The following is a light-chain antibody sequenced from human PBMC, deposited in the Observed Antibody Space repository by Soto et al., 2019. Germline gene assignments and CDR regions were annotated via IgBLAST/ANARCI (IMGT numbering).Light chain of an antibody. CDR3: SSFTTSSTFV. Sequence: QSVLAQPASVSGSPGQSITISCTGTSSDVGRYNYGSWFQQHPGKAPILLIYDVSNWPSGVSDRFSGSKSGNTASLAISGLQAEDEADYYCSSFTTSSTFVVGTGTKLTVL. CDR2: DVS. V-gene: IGLV2-14*01. J-gene: IGLJ1*01. CDR1: SSDVGRYNY.